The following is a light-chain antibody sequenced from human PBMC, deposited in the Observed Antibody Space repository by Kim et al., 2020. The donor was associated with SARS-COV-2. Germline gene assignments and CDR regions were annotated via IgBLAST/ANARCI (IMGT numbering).Light chain of an antibody. CDR2: GKN. V-gene: IGLV3-19*01. J-gene: IGLJ2*01. CDR3: NSRDSSGNHLSV. CDR1: SLRSYY. Sequence: SSELTQDPAVSVALGQTVRITCQGDSLRSYYASWYQQKPGQAPVLVIYGKNNRPSAIPDRFSGSISGNTASLTITGAQAEDEADYYCNSRDSSGNHLSVFGGGTQLTVL.